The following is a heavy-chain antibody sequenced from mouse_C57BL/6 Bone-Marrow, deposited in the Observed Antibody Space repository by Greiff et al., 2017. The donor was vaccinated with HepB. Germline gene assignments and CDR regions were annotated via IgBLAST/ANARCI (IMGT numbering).Heavy chain of an antibody. Sequence: VKLQQSGAELVKPGASVKMSCKASGYTFTSYWITWVKQRPGQGLEWIGDIYPGSGSTNYNEKFKSKATLTVDTSSSTAYMQLSSLTSEDAAVYYCAREDYYGSSSLAYWGQGTLVTVSA. CDR2: IYPGSGST. D-gene: IGHD1-1*01. V-gene: IGHV1-55*01. CDR1: GYTFTSYW. J-gene: IGHJ3*01. CDR3: AREDYYGSSSLAY.